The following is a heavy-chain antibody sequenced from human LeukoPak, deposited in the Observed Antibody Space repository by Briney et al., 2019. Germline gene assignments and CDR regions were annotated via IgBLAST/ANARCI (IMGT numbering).Heavy chain of an antibody. J-gene: IGHJ4*02. Sequence: TGGSLRLSCAASGFTFSTYNMNWVRQAPGKGLEWVSSITSSSSYIYYADSVKGRFTISRDNSKNTLYLQMNSLRVEDTAVYYCAKDHFPRRVGYNGGESDYWGQGTLVTISS. CDR2: ITSSSSYI. CDR1: GFTFSTYN. CDR3: AKDHFPRRVGYNGGESDY. D-gene: IGHD5-24*01. V-gene: IGHV3-21*04.